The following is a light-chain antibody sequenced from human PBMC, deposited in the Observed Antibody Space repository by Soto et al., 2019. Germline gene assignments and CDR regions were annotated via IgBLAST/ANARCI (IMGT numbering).Light chain of an antibody. J-gene: IGLJ1*01. Sequence: QSVLTQPPSASGSLGQSVTVSCTGTAGDVGVYNYVSWYQQHPGKAPKLMIYEVTKRPSGVPDRFSGSKSGNTASLTVSGLQAEDEADYYCSSYAGSSTLYVFXTGTKLTVL. V-gene: IGLV2-8*01. CDR3: SSYAGSSTLYV. CDR1: AGDVGVYNY. CDR2: EVT.